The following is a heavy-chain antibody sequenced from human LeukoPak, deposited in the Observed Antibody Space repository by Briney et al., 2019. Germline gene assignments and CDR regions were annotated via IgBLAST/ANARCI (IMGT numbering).Heavy chain of an antibody. CDR3: ARAPLGSYTYVDAFDI. Sequence: SETLSLTCTVSGASINDYYWNWIRQSPGKGLEWIGYIYYNGDTNYNPSLKSRVTISIGTSKTQFSLKLNSVTAADTAIYYCARAPLGSYTYVDAFDIWGHGTMVTISS. J-gene: IGHJ3*02. CDR1: GASINDYY. CDR2: IYYNGDT. V-gene: IGHV4-59*01. D-gene: IGHD1-26*01.